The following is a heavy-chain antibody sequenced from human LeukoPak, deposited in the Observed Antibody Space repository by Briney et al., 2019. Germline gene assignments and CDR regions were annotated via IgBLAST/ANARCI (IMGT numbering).Heavy chain of an antibody. D-gene: IGHD3-10*01. V-gene: IGHV3-30*02. Sequence: PGGSLRLSCAASGFTFSSYGMHWVRQAPGKGLEWVAFIRYDGSNKYYADSVKGRFTISRDNSKNTLYLQMNSLRAEDTAVYYCAKGARVIDTANYYFDYWGQGTLVTVSS. CDR1: GFTFSSYG. CDR2: IRYDGSNK. J-gene: IGHJ4*02. CDR3: AKGARVIDTANYYFDY.